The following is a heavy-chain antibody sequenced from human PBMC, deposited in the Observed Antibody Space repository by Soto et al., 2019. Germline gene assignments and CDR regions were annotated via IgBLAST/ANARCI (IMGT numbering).Heavy chain of an antibody. D-gene: IGHD3-10*01. CDR2: ISGSSNYI. Sequence: EVQLVESGGGLVKPGGSLRLSCAASGFTFSTYTLKWVRQAPGKGLEWVSSISGSSNYIYYADSVEGRFNISRDNAKNSLYLQMNSLRVEDTAVYSCARGYGSGDYWGQGTLVTVSS. J-gene: IGHJ4*02. CDR1: GFTFSTYT. V-gene: IGHV3-21*01. CDR3: ARGYGSGDY.